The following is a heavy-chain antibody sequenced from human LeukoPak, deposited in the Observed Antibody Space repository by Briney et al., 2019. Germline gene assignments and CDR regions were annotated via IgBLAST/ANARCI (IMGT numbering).Heavy chain of an antibody. CDR2: INSDGSST. Sequence: GGSLRLSCAASGFTFSSYWMHWVRQAPGKGLVWVSRINSDGSSTSYADSVKGRFTISRDNAKNTLYLQMNSLRAGDTAVYYCARDPFPFYYYYGLDVWGQGTTVTVSS. J-gene: IGHJ6*02. V-gene: IGHV3-74*01. CDR1: GFTFSSYW. CDR3: ARDPFPFYYYYGLDV.